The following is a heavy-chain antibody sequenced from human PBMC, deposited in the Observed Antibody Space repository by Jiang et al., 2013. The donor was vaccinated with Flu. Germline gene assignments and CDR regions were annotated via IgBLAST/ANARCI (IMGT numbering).Heavy chain of an antibody. J-gene: IGHJ4*02. CDR1: GYTFTGYY. Sequence: SGAEVKDPGASVKVSCKASGYTFTGYYIHWVRQAPGQGLEWMGWMNANSGATDYAQKFRGRVTMTRDTSINTAYMELSGLRSDDTAIYYCTRLILGVSFDNWGQGTLVTVSS. V-gene: IGHV1-2*02. CDR2: MNANSGAT. D-gene: IGHD3-10*01. CDR3: TRLILGVSFDN.